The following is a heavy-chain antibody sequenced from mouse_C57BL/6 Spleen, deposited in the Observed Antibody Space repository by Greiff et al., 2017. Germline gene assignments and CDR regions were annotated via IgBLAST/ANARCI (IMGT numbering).Heavy chain of an antibody. J-gene: IGHJ2*01. D-gene: IGHD1-1*01. CDR1: GYSITSGYY. CDR2: ISYDGSN. V-gene: IGHV3-6*01. CDR3: ARRGNYYGSSYGYYFDY. Sequence: ESGPGLVKPSQSLSLTCSVTGYSITSGYYWNWIRQFPGNKLEWMGYISYDGSNNYNPSLKNRISITRDTSKNQFFLKLNSVTTEDTATYYCARRGNYYGSSYGYYFDYWGQGTTLTVSS.